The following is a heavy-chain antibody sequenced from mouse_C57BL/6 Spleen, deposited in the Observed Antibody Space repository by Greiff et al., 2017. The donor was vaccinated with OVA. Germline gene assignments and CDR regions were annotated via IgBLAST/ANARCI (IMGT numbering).Heavy chain of an antibody. CDR3: ARQGYGSRHYAMDY. D-gene: IGHD1-1*01. Sequence: QVQLKQSGAELARPGASVKLSCKASGYTFTSYGISWVKQRTGQGLEWIGEIYPRSGNTYYNEKFKGKATLTADKSSSTAYMELRSLTSEDSAVYFCARQGYGSRHYAMDYWGQGTSVTVSS. V-gene: IGHV1-81*01. CDR2: IYPRSGNT. CDR1: GYTFTSYG. J-gene: IGHJ4*01.